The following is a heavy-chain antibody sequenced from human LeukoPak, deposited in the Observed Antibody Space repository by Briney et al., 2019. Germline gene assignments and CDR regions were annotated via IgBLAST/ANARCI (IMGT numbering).Heavy chain of an antibody. CDR2: INPNSGGT. Sequence: ASVKVSCKASGYTFTGYYMHWVRQAPGQGREWMGWINPNSGGTNYAQTFQGRVTMTRDTSISTAYMELSRLRSDDTALYYCAGGTCFLEYRYGHGTKRLTLFDYWGQGTLVTVSS. CDR1: GYTFTGYY. V-gene: IGHV1-2*02. D-gene: IGHD6-25*01. CDR3: AGGTCFLEYRYGHGTKRLTLFDY. J-gene: IGHJ4*02.